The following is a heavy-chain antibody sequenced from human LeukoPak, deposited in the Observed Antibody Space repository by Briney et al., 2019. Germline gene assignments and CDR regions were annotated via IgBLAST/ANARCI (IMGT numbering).Heavy chain of an antibody. Sequence: GGSLRLSCAASGFTFSSYSMNWVRQAPGKGLEWVSSIRSSSSYIYYADSLKGRFTISRDNAKNSLYLQMNSLRAEDTAVYYCARVPYSSSWYPNYYYYYMDVWGKGTTVTISS. V-gene: IGHV3-21*01. D-gene: IGHD6-13*01. CDR1: GFTFSSYS. CDR2: IRSSSSYI. J-gene: IGHJ6*03. CDR3: ARVPYSSSWYPNYYYYYMDV.